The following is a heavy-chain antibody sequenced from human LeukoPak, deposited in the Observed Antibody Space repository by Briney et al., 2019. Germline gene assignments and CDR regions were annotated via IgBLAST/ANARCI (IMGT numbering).Heavy chain of an antibody. CDR1: GFTFSIYA. V-gene: IGHV3-23*01. CDR3: AKVRWELLTGKWFDP. CDR2: ITSSGDGT. Sequence: GGSLRLSCAASGFTFSIYAMSWVRQAPGKGLQWVSSITSSGDGTYYADSVKGRFTISRDNSKNTLYLQMNSLRAEDTAVYYCAKVRWELLTGKWFDPWGQGTLVTVSS. J-gene: IGHJ5*02. D-gene: IGHD1-26*01.